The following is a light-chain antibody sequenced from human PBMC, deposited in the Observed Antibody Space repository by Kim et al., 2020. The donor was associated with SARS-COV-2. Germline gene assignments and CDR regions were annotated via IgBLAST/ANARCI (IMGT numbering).Light chain of an antibody. Sequence: DIQMTQSPSSLYASVGDRVTISCRASQGIRNYLAWFQKKPGKAPKFLIYAAASLQSGVPSRFSGSGSGTDFTLTISNLQPEDFATYYCQQYNSYPLTFGGGTKVDIK. V-gene: IGKV1-16*01. CDR1: QGIRNY. CDR2: AAA. CDR3: QQYNSYPLT. J-gene: IGKJ4*01.